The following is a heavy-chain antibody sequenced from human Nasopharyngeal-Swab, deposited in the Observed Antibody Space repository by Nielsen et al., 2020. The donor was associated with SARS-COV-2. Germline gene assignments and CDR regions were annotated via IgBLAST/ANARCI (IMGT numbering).Heavy chain of an antibody. CDR2: MNPNSGNT. Sequence: ASVKVSCKASGYTFTSYDINWVRRATGQGLEWMGWMNPNSGNTGYAQKFQGRVTMTRNTSISTAYMELSSLRSEDTAVYYCARVGGSSGYYYDDAFDIWGQGTMVTVSS. J-gene: IGHJ3*02. V-gene: IGHV1-8*01. CDR3: ARVGGSSGYYYDDAFDI. CDR1: GYTFTSYD. D-gene: IGHD3-22*01.